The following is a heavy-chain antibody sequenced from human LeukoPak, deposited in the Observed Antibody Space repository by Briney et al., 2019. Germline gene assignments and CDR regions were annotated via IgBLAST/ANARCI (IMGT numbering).Heavy chain of an antibody. Sequence: GESLKISCKGSGYSFTSYWIGWVRQMPGKGLEWMGIIYPGDSDTRYSPSFQGKGAISADKSISTAYLQWSSLKASDTAMYYCARPRSGSYDPPIGAFDIWGQGTMVTVSS. V-gene: IGHV5-51*01. J-gene: IGHJ3*02. CDR1: GYSFTSYW. D-gene: IGHD1-26*01. CDR2: IYPGDSDT. CDR3: ARPRSGSYDPPIGAFDI.